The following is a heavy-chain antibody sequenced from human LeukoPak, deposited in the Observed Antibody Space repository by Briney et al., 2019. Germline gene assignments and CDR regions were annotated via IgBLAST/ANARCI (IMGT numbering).Heavy chain of an antibody. Sequence: PSETLSLTCAVYGGSFSGYYWSWIRQPPGKGLEWIGEINHSGSTNYNPSLKSRVTISVDTSKNQFSLKLSSVTAADTAVYYCASTVDTAMGIDYWGQGTLVTVSS. D-gene: IGHD5-18*01. CDR2: INHSGST. J-gene: IGHJ4*02. CDR1: GGSFSGYY. CDR3: ASTVDTAMGIDY. V-gene: IGHV4-34*01.